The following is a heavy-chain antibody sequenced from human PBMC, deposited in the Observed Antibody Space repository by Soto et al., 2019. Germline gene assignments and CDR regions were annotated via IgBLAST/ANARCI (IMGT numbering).Heavy chain of an antibody. CDR1: GGSVSGSYYY. CDR2: INHSGSP. J-gene: IGHJ4*02. D-gene: IGHD6-19*01. V-gene: IGHV4-39*01. Sequence: SETLSLTCAVSGGSVSGSYYYWAWIRQPPGKGLEWIGTINHSGSPYHNPSLKSRVTISVDSSKNQFSLTLTSVTVADTAVYYCARRYAPRYSSGNNHFDLWGQGTLVTVSS. CDR3: ARRYAPRYSSGNNHFDL.